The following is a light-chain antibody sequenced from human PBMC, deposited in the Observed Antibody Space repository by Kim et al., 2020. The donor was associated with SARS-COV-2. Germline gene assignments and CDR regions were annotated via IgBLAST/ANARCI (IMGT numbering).Light chain of an antibody. CDR2: YDS. V-gene: IGLV3-21*04. CDR1: NNGSKS. J-gene: IGLJ2*01. CDR3: QVWDSSSDHQV. Sequence: APGKTGRINWWENNNGSKSVRWYRQKPGQAPVLVIYYDSYRPSGIPERFSGSNSGNTASLCISRVAAGDEADYYCQVWDSSSDHQVFGGGTQLTVL.